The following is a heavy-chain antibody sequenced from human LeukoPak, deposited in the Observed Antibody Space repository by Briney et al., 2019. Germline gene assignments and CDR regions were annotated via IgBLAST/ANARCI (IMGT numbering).Heavy chain of an antibody. CDR1: GYNFTNYW. CDR2: IHPLDSDI. Sequence: GESLKISCKGSGYNFTNYWIGWVRQMPGKGLEWMGIIHPLDSDIRKNPPFQGHVSLSVDTSVTTAYLQWDSLQASDTAVYYCVRHGRGGYIYGIDSWGQGTLVTVSS. V-gene: IGHV5-51*01. D-gene: IGHD5-18*01. J-gene: IGHJ4*02. CDR3: VRHGRGGYIYGIDS.